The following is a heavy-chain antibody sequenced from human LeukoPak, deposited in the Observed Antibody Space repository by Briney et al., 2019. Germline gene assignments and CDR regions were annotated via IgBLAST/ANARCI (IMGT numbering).Heavy chain of an antibody. CDR2: ISAYNGNT. CDR1: GYTFTSYG. V-gene: IGHV1-18*01. D-gene: IGHD3-10*01. Sequence: ASVKVSCKASGYTFTSYGISWVRQAPGQGLEWMGWISAYNGNTNYAQKLQGRVTMTTDTSTSTAYMELRSLRSDDTAVYYCARDKSRFGSGSYPPGNWFDPWGQGTLVTVSS. CDR3: ARDKSRFGSGSYPPGNWFDP. J-gene: IGHJ5*02.